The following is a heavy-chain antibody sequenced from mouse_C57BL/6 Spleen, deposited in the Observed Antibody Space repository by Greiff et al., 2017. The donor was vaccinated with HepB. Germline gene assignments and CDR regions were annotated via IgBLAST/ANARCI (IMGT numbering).Heavy chain of an antibody. J-gene: IGHJ4*01. V-gene: IGHV5-6*01. CDR1: GFTFSSYG. Sequence: EVKVVESGGDLVKPGGSLKLSCAASGFTFSSYGMSWVRQTPDKRLEWVATISSGGSYTYYPDIVKGRFTISRDNAKNTLYLQMSSLKSEDTAMYYCARQGTTVVAGGAMDYWGQGTSVTVSS. CDR3: ARQGTTVVAGGAMDY. CDR2: ISSGGSYT. D-gene: IGHD1-1*01.